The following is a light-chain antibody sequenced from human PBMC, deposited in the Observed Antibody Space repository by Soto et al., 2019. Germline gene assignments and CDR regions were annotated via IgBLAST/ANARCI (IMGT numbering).Light chain of an antibody. CDR1: SGPVFTSSY. CDR2: NTN. V-gene: IGLV8-61*01. Sequence: QAVVTQEPSFSVSPGGTVTLTCGLSSGPVFTSSYPNWYQQTPGQAPRTLIFNTNTRSSGVPDRFSGSILEDKAALTITGAQADDDSYYYCLLYLGGGIWVFGGGTKLTVL. J-gene: IGLJ3*02. CDR3: LLYLGGGIWV.